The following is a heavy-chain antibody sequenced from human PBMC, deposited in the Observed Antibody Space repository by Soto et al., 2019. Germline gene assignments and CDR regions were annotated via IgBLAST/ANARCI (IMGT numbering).Heavy chain of an antibody. CDR1: GGSISSYY. J-gene: IGHJ4*01. CDR2: IYYSGST. Sequence: QVQLQESGPGLVKPSETLSLTCTVSGGSISSYYWSWIRQPPGKGLEWIGYIYYSGSTNYNPSLTSRVNISVDASNNQFSRKLSSVTAADTAVYYCARTQFTDSIEARPYYFDYWGHGTLVTVSS. D-gene: IGHD6-6*01. V-gene: IGHV4-59*01. CDR3: ARTQFTDSIEARPYYFDY.